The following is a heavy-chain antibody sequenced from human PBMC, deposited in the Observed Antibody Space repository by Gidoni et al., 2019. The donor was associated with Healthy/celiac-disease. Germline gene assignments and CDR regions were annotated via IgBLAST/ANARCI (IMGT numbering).Heavy chain of an antibody. CDR1: GGTFSSYA. D-gene: IGHD5-18*01. CDR2: IIPIFGTA. CDR3: ARGSDTAMVLPHFSYYYYMDV. J-gene: IGHJ6*03. Sequence: QVQLVQSGAEVKKPGSSVKVSCKASGGTFSSYAISWVRQAPGQGLEWMGGIIPIFGTANYAQKFQGRVTITADESTSTAYMELSSLRSEDTAVYYCARGSDTAMVLPHFSYYYYMDVWGKGTTVTVSS. V-gene: IGHV1-69*01.